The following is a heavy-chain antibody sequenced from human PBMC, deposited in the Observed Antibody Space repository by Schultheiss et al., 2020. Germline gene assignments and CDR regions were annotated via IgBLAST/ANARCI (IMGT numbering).Heavy chain of an antibody. Sequence: GAVKVSCKASGYTFTSYAMHWVRQAPGQRLEWMGWINAGNGNTNYAQKLQGRVTMTTDTSTSTAYMELRSLRSDDTAVYYCARDKYNSKYLYYYYYGMDVWGQGTTVTVSS. V-gene: IGHV1-3*01. D-gene: IGHD1-7*01. CDR1: GYTFTSYA. J-gene: IGHJ6*02. CDR2: INAGNGNT. CDR3: ARDKYNSKYLYYYYYGMDV.